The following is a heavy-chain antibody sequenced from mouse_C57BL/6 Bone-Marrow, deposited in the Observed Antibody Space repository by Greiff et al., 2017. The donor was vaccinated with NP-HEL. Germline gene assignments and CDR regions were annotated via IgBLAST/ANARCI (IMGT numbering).Heavy chain of an antibody. Sequence: EVQVVESVAELVRPGASVKLSCTASGFNIKNTYMHWVKQRPEQGLEWIGRIDPANGNTKYAPKFQGKATITADTSSNTAYLQLSSLTSEDTAIYYCARRSIYYDYDVYAMDYWGQGTSVTVSS. D-gene: IGHD2-4*01. V-gene: IGHV14-3*01. CDR1: GFNIKNTY. CDR2: IDPANGNT. CDR3: ARRSIYYDYDVYAMDY. J-gene: IGHJ4*01.